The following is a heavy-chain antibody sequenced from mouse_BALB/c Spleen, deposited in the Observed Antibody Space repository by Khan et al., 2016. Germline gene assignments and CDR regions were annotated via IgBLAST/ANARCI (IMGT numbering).Heavy chain of an antibody. D-gene: IGHD2-4*01. CDR2: FYPGSGSI. J-gene: IGHJ2*01. CDR1: GYTFTEYI. V-gene: IGHV1-62-2*01. CDR3: ARHEGRTMITTVYFDY. Sequence: QVRLQQSGAELVKPGASVKLSCKASGYTFTEYIIHWVKQRSGQGLEWIGWFYPGSGSIKYNEKFKDKATLTADKSSSPVYMELSRLTSEDSAVYFCARHEGRTMITTVYFDYWGQGTTLTVSS.